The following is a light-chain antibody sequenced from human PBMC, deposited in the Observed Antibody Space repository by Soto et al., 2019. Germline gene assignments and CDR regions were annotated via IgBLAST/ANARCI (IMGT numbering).Light chain of an antibody. Sequence: DIVLTQFPASLTVSPGARVTINCYSSQSVLYRANNRSHLARFQQRPGQPPKLLIFWAYFRESGVPARCSGSGSGKHFTRTNSSLQAEDVAVYHCHQFFITPLTVGQGTSVDIK. CDR2: WAY. CDR1: QSVLYRANNRSH. CDR3: HQFFITPLT. V-gene: IGKV4-1*01. J-gene: IGKJ1*01.